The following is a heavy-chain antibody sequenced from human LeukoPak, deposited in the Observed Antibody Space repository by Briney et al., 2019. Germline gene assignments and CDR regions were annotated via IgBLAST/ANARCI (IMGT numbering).Heavy chain of an antibody. D-gene: IGHD6-19*01. V-gene: IGHV3-9*01. CDR3: AKSGGWGLFDY. J-gene: IGHJ4*02. Sequence: PGGSLRLSCAASGFTFDDYAMHWVRQAPGKGLEWVSGISWNSGSIGYADSVKGRFTISRDNAKNSLYLQMNSLRAEDTAVYYCAKSGGWGLFDYWGQGTLVTVSS. CDR2: ISWNSGSI. CDR1: GFTFDDYA.